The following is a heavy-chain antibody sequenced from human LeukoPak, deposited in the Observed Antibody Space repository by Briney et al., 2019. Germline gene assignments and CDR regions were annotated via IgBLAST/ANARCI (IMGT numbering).Heavy chain of an antibody. Sequence: GESLKISCKCSGYTFTTYCIAWVRQMPGKGLEWMGIVYPGDSETKYQGQVTISADKSISTAYLQWGSLKASDTAMYYCTRSPRDGYHDAFDIWGQGTMVTVSS. V-gene: IGHV5-51*01. CDR2: VYPGDSET. J-gene: IGHJ3*02. D-gene: IGHD5-24*01. CDR1: GYTFTTYC. CDR3: TRSPRDGYHDAFDI.